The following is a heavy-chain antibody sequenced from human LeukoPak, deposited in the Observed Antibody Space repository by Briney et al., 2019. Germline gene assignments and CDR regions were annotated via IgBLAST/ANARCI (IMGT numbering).Heavy chain of an antibody. V-gene: IGHV3-48*01. CDR2: ISGSSETI. D-gene: IGHD1-14*01. CDR3: ARSRTSNYFDY. J-gene: IGHJ4*02. CDR1: GSTFSFNS. Sequence: HPGGSLRLSCAASGSTFSFNSMNWVRQAPGQGLEWISYISGSSETIKYADSVKGRFTISRDNAKNSLYLQMNSLRAEDTAVYYCARSRTSNYFDYWGQGTLVTVSS.